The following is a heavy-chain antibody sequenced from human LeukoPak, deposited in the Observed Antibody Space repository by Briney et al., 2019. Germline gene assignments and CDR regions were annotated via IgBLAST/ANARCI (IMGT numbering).Heavy chain of an antibody. CDR3: ARRNRLEMATVYYYYYYMDV. Sequence: SETLSLTCTVSGGSISSSSYYWGWIRQPPGKGLEWIGSIYYSGSTYYNPSLKSRVTISVDTSKNQFSLRLSSVTAADTAVYYCARRNRLEMATVYYYYYYMDVWGKGTTVTISS. V-gene: IGHV4-39*07. CDR2: IYYSGST. J-gene: IGHJ6*03. D-gene: IGHD5-24*01. CDR1: GGSISSSSYY.